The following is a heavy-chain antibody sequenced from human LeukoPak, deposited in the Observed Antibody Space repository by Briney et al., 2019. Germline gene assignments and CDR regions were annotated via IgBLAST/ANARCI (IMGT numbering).Heavy chain of an antibody. V-gene: IGHV3-21*01. J-gene: IGHJ4*02. CDR1: GFTFSSYS. Sequence: GGSLRLSCAASGFTFSSYSMNWVRQAPGKGLEWVSSISSSSSYIYYADSVKGRFTISRDNAKNSLYLQMNSLRAEDTAVYYCARDYKSSGSPGYWSQGTLVTVSS. CDR3: ARDYKSSGSPGY. CDR2: ISSSSSYI. D-gene: IGHD6-19*01.